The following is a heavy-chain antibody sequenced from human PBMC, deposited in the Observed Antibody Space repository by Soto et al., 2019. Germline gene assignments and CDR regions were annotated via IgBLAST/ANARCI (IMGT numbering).Heavy chain of an antibody. CDR3: ARTAAMITFGGVMIDWFDP. D-gene: IGHD3-16*01. CDR2: IYPGDSDT. J-gene: IGHJ5*02. V-gene: IGHV5-51*01. CDR1: GYSFTSYW. Sequence: PGESLKISCKGSGYSFTSYWIGWVRQMPGKGLEWMGIIYPGDSDTRYSPSFQVQVTISADKSISTAYLQWSSLKASDTAMYYCARTAAMITFGGVMIDWFDPWGQGTLVTVSS.